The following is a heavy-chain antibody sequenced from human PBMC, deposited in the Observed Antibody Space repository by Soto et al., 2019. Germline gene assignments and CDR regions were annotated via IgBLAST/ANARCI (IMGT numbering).Heavy chain of an antibody. CDR2: ISYDGSNK. J-gene: IGHJ6*02. D-gene: IGHD3-10*01. V-gene: IGHV3-30*18. CDR3: AKARGPTRSGMDV. Sequence: QVQLVESGGGVVQPGRSLRLSCAASGFTFSSYGMHWVRQAPGKGLEWVAVISYDGSNKYYADSVKGRFTISRDNSNNTLYLQMNSLRAEDTAVYYCAKARGPTRSGMDVWGQGTTVTVSS. CDR1: GFTFSSYG.